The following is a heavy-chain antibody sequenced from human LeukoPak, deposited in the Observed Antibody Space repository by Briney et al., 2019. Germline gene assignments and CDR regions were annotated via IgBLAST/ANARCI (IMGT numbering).Heavy chain of an antibody. D-gene: IGHD3-10*01. V-gene: IGHV3-30*04. CDR1: GFTFSSYA. CDR2: ISYDGSNK. CDR3: ARDMVRGVMGGTFDY. Sequence: GRSLRLSCAASGFTFSSYAMHWVRQAPGKGLEWVAVISYDGSNKYYADSVKGRFTISRDNSKNTLYLQMNSLRAEDTAVYYRARDMVRGVMGGTFDYWGQGTLVTVSS. J-gene: IGHJ4*02.